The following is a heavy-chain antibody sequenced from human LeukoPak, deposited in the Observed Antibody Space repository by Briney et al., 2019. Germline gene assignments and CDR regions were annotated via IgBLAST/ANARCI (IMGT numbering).Heavy chain of an antibody. CDR3: ARETNYYGCFDY. J-gene: IGHJ4*02. D-gene: IGHD3-10*01. V-gene: IGHV4-39*07. CDR2: IYYSGST. Sequence: RPSETLSLTCTVSGGSISSSSYYWGWIRQPPGKGLEWIGSIYYSGSTYYNPSLKSRVTISVDTSKNQFSLKLSSVTAADTAVYYCARETNYYGCFDYWGQGTLVTVSS. CDR1: GGSISSSSYY.